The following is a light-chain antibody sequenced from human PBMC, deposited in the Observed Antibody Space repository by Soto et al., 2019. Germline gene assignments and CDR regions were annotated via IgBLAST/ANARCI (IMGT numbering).Light chain of an antibody. CDR1: SSNIGSNY. J-gene: IGLJ7*01. V-gene: IGLV1-47*01. CDR2: KNA. Sequence: QSVLTQPPSASGTHGQRVTLSCSGSSSNIGSNYVYWYQQLPGTAPKLLIYKNAQRPSGVPDRFSGSKSGTSASLAISGLRSEDEADYYSAAWDDSLSGPVFGGGTQLTVL. CDR3: AAWDDSLSGPV.